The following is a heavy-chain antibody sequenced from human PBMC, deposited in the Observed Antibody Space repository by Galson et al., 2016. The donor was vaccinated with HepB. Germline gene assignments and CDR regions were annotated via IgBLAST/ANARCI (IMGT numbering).Heavy chain of an antibody. CDR3: AKRHEFCPPVGCSVDY. CDR1: GFTFSGYG. V-gene: IGHV3-30*18. J-gene: IGHJ4*02. CDR2: DSMDGRRK. D-gene: IGHD3-10*02. Sequence: SLRLSCAASGFTFSGYGMHWVRQAPGKGLEWVAADSMDGRRKFYADSVKGRFTISRDNSNNMLFLQMESLRPDDAAVYYCAKRHEFCPPVGCSVDYWGQGTLVSVSS.